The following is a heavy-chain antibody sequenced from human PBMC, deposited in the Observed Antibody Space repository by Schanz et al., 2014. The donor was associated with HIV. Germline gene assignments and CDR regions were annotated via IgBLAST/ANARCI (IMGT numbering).Heavy chain of an antibody. J-gene: IGHJ6*02. CDR2: ISKDGSDK. V-gene: IGHV3-30*03. CDR3: ARIINWGACNYYGLDV. Sequence: QVQLVESGGGVVQPGRSLRLSCAASGFTLSKYGMHWVRQAPGKGPEWVAAISKDGSDKYYTDSVKGRFTISRDNSNNTLYLQMNRQRAKDTARYYCARIINWGACNYYGLDVWGLGTTVVVSS. CDR1: GFTLSKYG. D-gene: IGHD3-16*01.